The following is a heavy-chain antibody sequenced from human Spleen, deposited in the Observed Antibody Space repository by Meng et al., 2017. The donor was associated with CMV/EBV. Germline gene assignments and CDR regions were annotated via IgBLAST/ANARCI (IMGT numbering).Heavy chain of an antibody. V-gene: IGHV1-8*01. CDR1: GYTFTSYD. CDR3: ARALWGENAFDI. J-gene: IGHJ3*02. Sequence: ASVKVSCKASGYTFTSYDINWVRQATGQGLEWMGWMNPHTGNAAYARKFQGRVTMTRDTSMSTAFVELNSLRSEDTAVYYCARALWGENAFDIWGQGTMVTVSS. CDR2: MNPHTGNA. D-gene: IGHD2-21*01.